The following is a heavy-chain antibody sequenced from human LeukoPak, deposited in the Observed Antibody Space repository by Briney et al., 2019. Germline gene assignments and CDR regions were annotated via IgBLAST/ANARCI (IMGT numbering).Heavy chain of an antibody. CDR2: ISYDGSNK. CDR3: AKDSSSSWFGGDSE. V-gene: IGHV3-30*18. Sequence: PGGSLRLSCAASGFTFSYYGLHWVRQAPGKGLEWVALISYDGSNKDYADSVKGRFTISRDNSKNTLYLQMNSLTLEDTAVYYCAKDSSSSWFGGDSEWGQGTLVTVST. D-gene: IGHD6-13*01. J-gene: IGHJ1*01. CDR1: GFTFSYYG.